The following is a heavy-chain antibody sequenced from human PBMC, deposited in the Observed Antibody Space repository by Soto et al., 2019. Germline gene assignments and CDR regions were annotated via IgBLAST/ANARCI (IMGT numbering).Heavy chain of an antibody. D-gene: IGHD4-4*01. CDR2: IWYDGSNK. J-gene: IGHJ6*02. CDR3: ARDKAVRYYYYGMDV. CDR1: GFTFSSYG. Sequence: GGSLRLSCAASGFTFSSYGMHWVRQAPGKGLEWVAVIWYDGSNKYYADSVKGRFTISRDNSKNTLYLQMSSLRAEDTAVYYCARDKAVRYYYYGMDVWGQGTTVTVSS. V-gene: IGHV3-33*01.